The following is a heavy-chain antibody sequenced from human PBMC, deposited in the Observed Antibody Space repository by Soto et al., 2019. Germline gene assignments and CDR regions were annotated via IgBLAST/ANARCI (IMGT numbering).Heavy chain of an antibody. D-gene: IGHD4-17*01. J-gene: IGHJ6*02. Sequence: PGGSLRLSCVASGFTFGDYTMSWFRQAPGGGLEWVSFIRSKAYGATTEYAASVKGRFTISRDDSKSIAYLQMNSLKSEDTAVYYCARDLASSDNGDFYGMDGWGQGTTVTVSS. V-gene: IGHV3-49*03. CDR2: IRSKAYGATT. CDR1: GFTFGDYT. CDR3: ARDLASSDNGDFYGMDG.